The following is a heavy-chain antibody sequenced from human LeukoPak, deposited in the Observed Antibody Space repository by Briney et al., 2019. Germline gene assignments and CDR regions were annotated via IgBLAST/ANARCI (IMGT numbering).Heavy chain of an antibody. Sequence: GGSLRLSCAVSGFTVGSYAMSWVRQAPGKGLEWVSGVSNTGLITYYIDSVKGRFTISRDSSKNTLYLQLDSLRTEDTAVYYCAKVRKGVGAFDIWGQGIMVTVSS. V-gene: IGHV3-23*01. CDR3: AKVRKGVGAFDI. CDR1: GFTVGSYA. CDR2: VSNTGLIT. D-gene: IGHD3-16*01. J-gene: IGHJ3*02.